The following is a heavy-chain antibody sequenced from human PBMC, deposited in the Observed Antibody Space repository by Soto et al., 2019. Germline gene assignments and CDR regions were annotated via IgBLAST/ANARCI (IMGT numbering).Heavy chain of an antibody. CDR1: GHPLFNYK. CDR2: IDPSGNGT. D-gene: IGHD3-22*01. V-gene: IGHV1-46*01. Sequence: QVQLVQSGAGVRKPGASGTVSCKTSGHPLFNYKMHWVRQALGQGLDWLGKIDPSGNGTSYAERFQGRITLTSDTSTKTVYVELSSLRSEDTAIYYCAINYYDSSGYLYWGQGTLVTVSS. J-gene: IGHJ4*02. CDR3: AINYYDSSGYLY.